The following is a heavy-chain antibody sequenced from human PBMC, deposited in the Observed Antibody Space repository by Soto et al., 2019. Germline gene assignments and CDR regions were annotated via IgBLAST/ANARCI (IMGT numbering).Heavy chain of an antibody. J-gene: IGHJ6*02. CDR3: AKGRSYYYYYGVDV. Sequence: GASVKASCKASGYTFTGYYMHWVRQAPGQGLEWMGWINPNSGSTYYADSVKGRFTISRDNSKSTLYLQMNSLRAEDTALYYCAKGRSYYYYYGVDVWGQGTTVTVSS. V-gene: IGHV1-2*02. CDR2: INPNSGST. CDR1: GYTFTGYY.